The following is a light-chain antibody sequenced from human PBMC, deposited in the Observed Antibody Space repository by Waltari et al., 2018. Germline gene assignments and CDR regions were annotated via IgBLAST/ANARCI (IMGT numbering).Light chain of an antibody. Sequence: EIVLTQSPGTLSLSPGERATLSCRASQTVRTTYLAWYQQKPGQAPTLLIYGASSRATGIPDRFSGSGSGTDFSLTISRLEPEDFAVYYCQQYYISPLTFGGGTKVEIK. CDR1: QTVRTTY. CDR2: GAS. J-gene: IGKJ4*01. V-gene: IGKV3-20*01. CDR3: QQYYISPLT.